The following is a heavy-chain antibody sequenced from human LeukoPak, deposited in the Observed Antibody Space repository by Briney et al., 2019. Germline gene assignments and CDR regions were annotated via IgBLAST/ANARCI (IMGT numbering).Heavy chain of an antibody. CDR2: IKSKTDGGTT. V-gene: IGHV3-15*01. J-gene: IGHJ4*02. Sequence: GGTLRLPRAASGFPYSNAWMSWVRQPPGQGLEWDGRIKSKTDGGTTDYAAPVKGRFTISRDDSKNTLYLQMNSLKTEDTAVYYCTTVDTMVRGVSPFWGQGTLVTVSS. CDR1: GFPYSNAW. D-gene: IGHD3-10*01. CDR3: TTVDTMVRGVSPF.